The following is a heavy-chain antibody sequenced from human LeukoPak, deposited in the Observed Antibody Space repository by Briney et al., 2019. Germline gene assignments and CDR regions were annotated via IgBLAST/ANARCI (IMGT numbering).Heavy chain of an antibody. V-gene: IGHV3-33*01. Sequence: PGRSLRLSCAASGFTFSKNGMHWVRQAPGKGLEWVAVIYYDGSNKFSTDSVKGRFTISRDNSKNALYLQMDSLRVEDTAVSYCARDRGYGSGAMDVWGQGTTVTVSS. D-gene: IGHD3-10*01. CDR1: GFTFSKNG. CDR2: IYYDGSNK. J-gene: IGHJ6*02. CDR3: ARDRGYGSGAMDV.